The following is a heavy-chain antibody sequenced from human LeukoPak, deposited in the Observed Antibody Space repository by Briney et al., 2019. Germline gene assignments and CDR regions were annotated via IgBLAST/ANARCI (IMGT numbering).Heavy chain of an antibody. CDR2: IYHTGNT. D-gene: IGHD2/OR15-2a*01. CDR1: GDSISSYY. CDR3: AREGFQWFDP. V-gene: IGHV4-59*01. Sequence: SETLSLTCTVSGDSISSYYWSWIRQPSGKGLEWIGYIYHTGNTNYNPSLKSRVTISVDTSKNQFSLKLTSVTAADTAVYYCAREGFQWFDPWGQGTLVTVSS. J-gene: IGHJ5*02.